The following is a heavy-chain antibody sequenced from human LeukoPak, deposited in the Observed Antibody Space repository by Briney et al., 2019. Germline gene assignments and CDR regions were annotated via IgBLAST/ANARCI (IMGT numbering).Heavy chain of an antibody. Sequence: GGSLRLSCAASGFIFSSYVMSWVRQAPGKGLEWVSVISGSGDSTYYADSVEGRFTISRGNSKNTLYLQMNSLRAEDTAVYYCAKEGFDYWGQGTLVTVSS. CDR1: GFIFSSYV. CDR2: ISGSGDST. V-gene: IGHV3-23*01. CDR3: AKEGFDY. J-gene: IGHJ4*02.